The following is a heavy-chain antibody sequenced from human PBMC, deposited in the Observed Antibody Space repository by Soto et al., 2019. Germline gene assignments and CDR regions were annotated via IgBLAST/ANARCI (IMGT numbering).Heavy chain of an antibody. Sequence: QVQLQQWGAGLLKPSETLSLTCAVYGGSFSGYYWSWIRQPPGKGLEWIGEIKHSGSTNYNPSLKSRVTISVDTSKSLSARKLSSVTGAGTAVYYCARAVRGDSDYVDYWGQGTLVTVSS. CDR1: GGSFSGYY. CDR2: IKHSGST. CDR3: ARAVRGDSDYVDY. J-gene: IGHJ4*02. V-gene: IGHV4-34*01. D-gene: IGHD3-16*01.